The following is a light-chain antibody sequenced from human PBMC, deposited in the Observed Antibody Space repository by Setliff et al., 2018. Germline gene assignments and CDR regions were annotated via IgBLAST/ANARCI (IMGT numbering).Light chain of an antibody. CDR1: SSDVGSYDL. CDR3: NAYTSGTTYV. CDR2: AVS. Sequence: QSALTQPASVSGSPGQSITISCSGTSSDVGSYDLVSWYQQHPGKAPKLIIYAVSDRPSGVSNRFSGSKSGNTASLTIPGLQTEDEADYYCNAYTSGTTYVFGTGTKVTVL. V-gene: IGLV2-14*03. J-gene: IGLJ1*01.